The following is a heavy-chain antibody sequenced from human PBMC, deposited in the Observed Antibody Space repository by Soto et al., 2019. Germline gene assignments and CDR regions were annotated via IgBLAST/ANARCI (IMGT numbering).Heavy chain of an antibody. CDR2: IGDNGLST. CDR3: ATYRQTKLTNEF. CDR1: GFTFSGSA. D-gene: IGHD4-17*01. V-gene: IGHV3-23*01. Sequence: EVQLLESGGGLVQPGESLTLSCAASGFTFSGSAMNWVRQAAGKRLEWVSAIGDNGLSTYYADSVRGRFTISRDNSNNMLSLHMYSLRADDTALYNCATYRQTKLTNEFWGQGALVTVPT. J-gene: IGHJ4*02.